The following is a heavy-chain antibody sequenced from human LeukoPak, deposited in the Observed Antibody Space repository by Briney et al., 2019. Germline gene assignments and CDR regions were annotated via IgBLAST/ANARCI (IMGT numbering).Heavy chain of an antibody. J-gene: IGHJ4*02. CDR1: EFTSSTDW. CDR2: INSDGRRT. Sequence: GGSLRLSCAASEFTSSTDWINWVRQTPGKGLVWVSRINSDGRRTMYADSVKGRFTISRDNAKNTVYLQMNSLRAEDTAVYYCGCRGYLLDYWGQGILVTVSS. V-gene: IGHV3-74*03. CDR3: GCRGYLLDY. D-gene: IGHD2-21*01.